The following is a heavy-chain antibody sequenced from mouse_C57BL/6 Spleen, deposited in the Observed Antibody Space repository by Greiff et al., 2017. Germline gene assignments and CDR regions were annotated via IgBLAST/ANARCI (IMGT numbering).Heavy chain of an antibody. CDR1: GFNIKDDY. CDR2: IDPENGDT. D-gene: IGHD2-1*01. Sequence: VHVKQSGAELVRPGASVKLSCTASGFNIKDDYMHWVKQRPEKGLEWIGWIDPENGDTEYASKFQGKATITADTSSNTAYLQLSSLSSEDTAVYYCKGRNYGHWGPGTLVTVSA. CDR3: KGRNYGH. V-gene: IGHV14-4*01. J-gene: IGHJ3*01.